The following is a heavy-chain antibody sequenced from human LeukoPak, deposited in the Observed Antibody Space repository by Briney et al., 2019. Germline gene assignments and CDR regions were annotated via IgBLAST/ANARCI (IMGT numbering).Heavy chain of an antibody. V-gene: IGHV3-9*01. CDR3: AKDPMVRGPNLFDH. J-gene: IGHJ4*02. CDR1: GFTFDDYA. Sequence: PGRSLRLSCAASGFTFDDYAMHWVRQAPGKGLEWVSGISWNSGSIGYADSVKGRFTISRDNAKNSLYLQMNSLRAEDTALYYCAKDPMVRGPNLFDHWGQGTLVTVSS. D-gene: IGHD3-10*01. CDR2: ISWNSGSI.